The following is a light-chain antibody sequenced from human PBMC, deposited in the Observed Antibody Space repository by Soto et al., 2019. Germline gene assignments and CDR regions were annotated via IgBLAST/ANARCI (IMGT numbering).Light chain of an antibody. CDR2: EAS. J-gene: IGKJ1*01. V-gene: IGKV1-5*03. CDR3: QHYTIYPWT. CDR1: QSVGDW. Sequence: GDRVTISCRASQSVGDWLAWYQQKPGKAPKLLIYEASVLETGVPPRFSASGSGTDFTLTITSLQPDDFATYYCQHYTIYPWTFGQGTKVDIK.